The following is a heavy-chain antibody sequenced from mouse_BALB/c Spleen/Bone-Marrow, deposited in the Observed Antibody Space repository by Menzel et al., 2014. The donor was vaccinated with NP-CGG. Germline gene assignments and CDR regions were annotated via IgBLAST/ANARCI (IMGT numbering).Heavy chain of an antibody. D-gene: IGHD1-1*01. Sequence: QVQLQHSGAELVKPGASVKMPCKASGYTFTSYNMHWVKQTPGQVLEWIGAIYPGNGDTSYNQKFKGKATLTADKSSSTAYMQLSSLTSEDSAVYYCARNYYGYYYAMDYWGQGTSVTVSS. V-gene: IGHV1-12*01. CDR3: ARNYYGYYYAMDY. CDR1: GYTFTSYN. CDR2: IYPGNGDT. J-gene: IGHJ4*01.